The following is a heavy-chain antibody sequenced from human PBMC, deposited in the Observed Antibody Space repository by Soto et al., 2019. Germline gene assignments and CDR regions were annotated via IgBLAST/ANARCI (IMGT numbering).Heavy chain of an antibody. Sequence: EVQLVESGGGLVQPGGSLRLSCAVSGFTFGRYGMRWFRQDPGNGLVWVSSINTDGTNTQYAASVRGRFTVSRDNAKITVYLQLTSLISEVTAVYYCAKDLLWGPSGYWCQATVVVVSS. CDR3: AKDLLWGPSGY. CDR1: GFTFGRYG. V-gene: IGHV3-74*03. J-gene: IGHJ4*02. D-gene: IGHD3-16*01. CDR2: INTDGTNT.